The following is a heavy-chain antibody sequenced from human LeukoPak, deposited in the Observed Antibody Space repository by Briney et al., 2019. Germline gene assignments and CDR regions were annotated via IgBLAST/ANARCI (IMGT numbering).Heavy chain of an antibody. CDR2: IYYSGST. CDR3: ARVCSGGSCYPSNWFDP. V-gene: IGHV4-39*01. Sequence: SETLSLTCVVSGGSLSTHHWSWIRQPPGKGLEWIGSIYYSGSTYYNPSLKSRVTISVDTSKNQFSLKLSSVTAADTAVYYCARVCSGGSCYPSNWFDPWGQGTLVTVSS. D-gene: IGHD2-15*01. J-gene: IGHJ5*02. CDR1: GGSLSTHH.